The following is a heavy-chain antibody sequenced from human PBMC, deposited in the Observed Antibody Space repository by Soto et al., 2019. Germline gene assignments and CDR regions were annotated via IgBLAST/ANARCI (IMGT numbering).Heavy chain of an antibody. V-gene: IGHV3-33*01. Sequence: GGSLRLSCVASDFAFSNYGMHWVRQAPGKGLEWVALIWYEGTKKYYGDAVQGRFTVSRDNSKKTLYLQMNSLSADDTGVYYCVRGGSCRGGSCYPNLDFYGDYEGFDYWGQGTLVTVSS. CDR2: IWYEGTKK. CDR3: VRGGSCRGGSCYPNLDFYGDYEGFDY. J-gene: IGHJ4*02. D-gene: IGHD2-15*01. CDR1: DFAFSNYG.